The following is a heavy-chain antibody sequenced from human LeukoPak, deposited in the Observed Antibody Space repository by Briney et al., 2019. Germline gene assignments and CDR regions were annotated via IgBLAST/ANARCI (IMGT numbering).Heavy chain of an antibody. CDR3: AREYSASEH. V-gene: IGHV1-2*02. CDR1: GYTFVGYY. J-gene: IGHJ4*02. CDR2: IDPYTGNT. D-gene: IGHD5-12*01. Sequence: WASVKVSCKAPGYTFVGYYLHWVRQAPGQGLEWMAWIDPYTGNTHYAQKFQGRITVTRDTSVSTTYMELSWLTSDDTARYYCAREYSASEHWGQGTLVTVSS.